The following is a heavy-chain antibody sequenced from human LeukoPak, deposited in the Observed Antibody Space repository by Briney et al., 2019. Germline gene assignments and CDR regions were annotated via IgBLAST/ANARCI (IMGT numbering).Heavy chain of an antibody. Sequence: SETLSLTCTVSGGSISNTNYYWGWIRQPPGKGLEWIGCIYYTGSTYYNPSLKSRVTISADTSKNQFSLNLRSVTAADTTVYYCARHVLLRYSSNSRGFDPWGQGTLVTVSS. V-gene: IGHV4-39*01. CDR1: GGSISNTNYY. D-gene: IGHD6-13*01. J-gene: IGHJ5*02. CDR2: IYYTGST. CDR3: ARHVLLRYSSNSRGFDP.